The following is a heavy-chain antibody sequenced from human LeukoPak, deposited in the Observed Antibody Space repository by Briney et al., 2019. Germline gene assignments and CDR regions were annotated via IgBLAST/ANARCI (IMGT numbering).Heavy chain of an antibody. CDR1: GGSISSYY. J-gene: IGHJ4*02. V-gene: IGHV4-59*01. Sequence: PSETLSLTCTVSGGSISSYYWSWIRQPPGKGLEWIGYIYYSGSTNYNPSLKSRVTISVDTSKNQFSLKLSSVTAADTAVYYCARALRAYSYGFDYWGQGTLVTVSS. D-gene: IGHD5-18*01. CDR2: IYYSGST. CDR3: ARALRAYSYGFDY.